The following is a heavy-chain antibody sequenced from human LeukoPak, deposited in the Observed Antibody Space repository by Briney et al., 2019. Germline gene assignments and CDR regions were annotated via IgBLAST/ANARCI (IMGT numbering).Heavy chain of an antibody. CDR1: GGSFSGYY. J-gene: IGHJ5*02. Sequence: SETLSLTCAVYGGSFSGYYWSWIRQPPGKGLEWIGEINHSGSTNYNPSLKSRVTISVDTSKNQFSLKLSSVTAADTAVYCCARGLGRARGPNWFDPWGQGTLVTVSS. CDR3: ARGLGRARGPNWFDP. CDR2: INHSGST. D-gene: IGHD3-10*01. V-gene: IGHV4-34*01.